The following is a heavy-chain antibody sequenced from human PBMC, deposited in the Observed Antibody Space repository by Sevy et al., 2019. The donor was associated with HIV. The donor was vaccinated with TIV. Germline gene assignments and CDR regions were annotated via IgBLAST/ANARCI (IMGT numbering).Heavy chain of an antibody. V-gene: IGHV1-2*02. CDR1: AYTFTGHY. CDR2: INPNSGGT. J-gene: IGHJ4*02. D-gene: IGHD2-2*01. Sequence: ASVKVSCKASAYTFTGHYIHWVRQAPGQGLECMGWINPNSGGTIYAQKFQGRVTMTRDTSISTAYMELRRRRSDDTVVYYCARGGVVVEPAARGYFDYWGQGTLVTVSS. CDR3: ARGGVVVEPAARGYFDY.